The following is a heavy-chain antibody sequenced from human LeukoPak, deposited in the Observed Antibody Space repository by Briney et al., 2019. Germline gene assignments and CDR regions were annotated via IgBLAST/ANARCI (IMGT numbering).Heavy chain of an antibody. CDR3: VREIGNSGSYD. CDR1: GFTVSSSY. J-gene: IGHJ4*02. CDR2: VYAGENT. V-gene: IGHV3-53*01. Sequence: PGGSLRLSCAASGFTVSSSYMSWVRQAPGKGLDWVSVVYAGENTYYADSVKGRFTISRDSSKNTLYLQMNSLRAEDTAAYYCVREIGNSGSYDWGQGTLVTVSS. D-gene: IGHD1-26*01.